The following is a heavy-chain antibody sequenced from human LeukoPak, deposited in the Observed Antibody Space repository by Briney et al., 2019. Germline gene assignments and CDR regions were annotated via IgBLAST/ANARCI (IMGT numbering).Heavy chain of an antibody. J-gene: IGHJ4*02. CDR3: AKDSWFGELSDY. V-gene: IGHV3-23*01. CDR1: GFTFSSYA. D-gene: IGHD3-10*01. Sequence: GGSLRLSCAASGFTFSSYAMSWVRQAPGKGLEWVSAISGSGGSTYYADSVKGRFTISRDNSKNTLYLQMNSLRAGDTAVYYCAKDSWFGELSDYWGQGTLVTVSS. CDR2: ISGSGGST.